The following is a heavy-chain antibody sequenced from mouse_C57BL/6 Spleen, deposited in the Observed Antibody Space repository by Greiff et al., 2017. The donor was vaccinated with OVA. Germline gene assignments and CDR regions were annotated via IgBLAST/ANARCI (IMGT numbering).Heavy chain of an antibody. D-gene: IGHD1-1*01. V-gene: IGHV1-55*01. CDR1: GYTFTSYW. CDR3: ARIPLITTVVSDY. Sequence: QVQLQQPGAELVKPGASVKMSCKASGYTFTSYWITWVKQRPGQGLEWIGDIYPGSGSTNYNEKFKSKATLTVDTSSSTAYMQLSSLTSEDSAVYYCARIPLITTVVSDYWGQGTTLTVSS. CDR2: IYPGSGST. J-gene: IGHJ2*01.